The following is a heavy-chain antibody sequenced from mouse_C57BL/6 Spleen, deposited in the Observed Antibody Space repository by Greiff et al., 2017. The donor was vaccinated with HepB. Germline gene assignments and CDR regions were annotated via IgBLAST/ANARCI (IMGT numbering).Heavy chain of an antibody. J-gene: IGHJ2*01. D-gene: IGHD2-1*01. CDR1: GYAFSSYW. Sequence: VQLQQSGAELVKPGASVKISCKASGYAFSSYWMNWVKQRPGKGLEWIGQIYPGDGDTNYNGKFKGKATLTADKSSSTAYMQLSSLTSEDSAVYFCARGGGNGNYFGYWGQGTTLTVSS. CDR2: IYPGDGDT. CDR3: ARGGGNGNYFGY. V-gene: IGHV1-80*01.